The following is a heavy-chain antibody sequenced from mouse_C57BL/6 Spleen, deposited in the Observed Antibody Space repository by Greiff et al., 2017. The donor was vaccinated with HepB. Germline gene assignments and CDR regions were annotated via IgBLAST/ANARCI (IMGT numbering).Heavy chain of an antibody. V-gene: IGHV5-4*01. J-gene: IGHJ3*01. CDR3: AIDDGYYSWFAY. CDR2: ISDGGSYT. D-gene: IGHD2-3*01. CDR1: GFTFSSYA. Sequence: EVQRVESGGGLVKPGGSLKLSCAASGFTFSSYAMSWVRQTPEKRLEWVATISDGGSYTYYPDNVKGRFTISRDNAKNNLYLQMSHLKSEDTAMYYCAIDDGYYSWFAYWGQGTLVTVSA.